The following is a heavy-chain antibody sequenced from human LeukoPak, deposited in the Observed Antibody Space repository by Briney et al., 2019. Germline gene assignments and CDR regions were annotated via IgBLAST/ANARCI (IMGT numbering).Heavy chain of an antibody. CDR1: GFTLSSNY. J-gene: IGHJ4*02. V-gene: IGHV3-66*01. CDR3: ARDKQDYDSSGYYDY. D-gene: IGHD3-22*01. CDR2: IYSGGST. Sequence: GGSLRLSCAASGFTLSSNYMSWVRQAPGEGLEWVSVIYSGGSTYYADSVKGRFTISRDNSKNTLYLQMNSLRAEDTAVYYCARDKQDYDSSGYYDYWGQGTLVTVSS.